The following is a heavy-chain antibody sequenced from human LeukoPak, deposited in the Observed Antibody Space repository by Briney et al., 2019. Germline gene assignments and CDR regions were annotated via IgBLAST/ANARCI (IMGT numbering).Heavy chain of an antibody. V-gene: IGHV3-21*01. D-gene: IGHD3-16*02. CDR2: ISSSSSYI. J-gene: IGHJ4*02. Sequence: GGSLRLSCAASGFTFSSYSMNWVRQAPGKGLEWVPSISSSSSYIYYADSVKGRFTISRDNAKNSLYLQMNSLRAEDTAVYYCARDLSGYDYVWGSYPYYFDYWGQGTLVTVSS. CDR1: GFTFSSYS. CDR3: ARDLSGYDYVWGSYPYYFDY.